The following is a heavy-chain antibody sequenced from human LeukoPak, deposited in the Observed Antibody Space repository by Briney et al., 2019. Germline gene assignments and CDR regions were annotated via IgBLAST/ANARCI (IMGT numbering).Heavy chain of an antibody. V-gene: IGHV3-30*02. J-gene: IGHJ4*02. D-gene: IGHD6-6*01. CDR3: AKGHFASSSFFDV. CDR1: GFTFSSYG. CDR2: VRFDGSDK. Sequence: GGSLRLSCAASGFTFSSYGMHWVRQAPGKGLEWMAFVRFDGSDKYYADSVKGRFTISRDNSKNTLYLQMNSLRVEDTATYYCAKGHFASSSFFDVWGQGTLVTVSS.